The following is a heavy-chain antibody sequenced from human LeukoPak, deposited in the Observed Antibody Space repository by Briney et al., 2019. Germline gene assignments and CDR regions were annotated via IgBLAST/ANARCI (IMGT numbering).Heavy chain of an antibody. J-gene: IGHJ4*02. CDR1: GGSINNYW. CDR2: IYYSGST. V-gene: IGHV4-59*08. Sequence: SETLSLTCSVSGGSINNYWWNWIRQPPGKGLEWIGYIYYSGSTSYNPSLKSRLTISVDTSLNQFSLKLNSVTAADTAVYYCTALEGATTLDWAFDYWGQGTLVTVSS. CDR3: TALEGATTLDWAFDY. D-gene: IGHD1-26*01.